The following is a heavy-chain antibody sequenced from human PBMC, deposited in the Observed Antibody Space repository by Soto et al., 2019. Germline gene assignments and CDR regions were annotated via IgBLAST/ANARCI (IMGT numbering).Heavy chain of an antibody. Sequence: QVQLQESGPGLVKPSETLSLTCTVSGGSISSYYWSWIRQPPGKGLAWIGYIYYSGTTNYNPSLKSRVTISVDTSKTQLSLKLSSVTAADTAVYYCARRYGYSFDYWGQGTLVTVSS. CDR3: ARRYGYSFDY. J-gene: IGHJ4*02. D-gene: IGHD5-18*01. V-gene: IGHV4-59*08. CDR1: GGSISSYY. CDR2: IYYSGTT.